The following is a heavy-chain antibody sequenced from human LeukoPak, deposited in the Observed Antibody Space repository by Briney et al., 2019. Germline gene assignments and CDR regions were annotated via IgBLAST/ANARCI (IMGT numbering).Heavy chain of an antibody. CDR1: GGSFGGYY. CDR3: ARVDNCSSTSCRQYYFDY. CDR2: INHSGST. J-gene: IGHJ4*02. D-gene: IGHD2-2*01. Sequence: SETLSLTCAVYGGSFGGYYWSWIRQPPGKGLEWIGEINHSGSTNYNPSLKSRVTISVDTSKNQFSLKLSSVTAADTAVYYCARVDNCSSTSCRQYYFDYWGQGTLVTVSS. V-gene: IGHV4-34*01.